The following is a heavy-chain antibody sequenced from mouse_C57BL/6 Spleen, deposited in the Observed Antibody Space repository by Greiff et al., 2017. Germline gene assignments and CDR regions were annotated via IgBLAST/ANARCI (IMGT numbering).Heavy chain of an antibody. CDR2: ISSGSSTI. J-gene: IGHJ2*01. CDR3: ARRTHYGSSLDY. D-gene: IGHD1-1*01. V-gene: IGHV5-17*01. Sequence: EVQLQQSGGGLVKPGGSLKLSCAASGFTFSDYGMHWVRQAPEKGLEWVAYISSGSSTIYYADTVKGRFTISRDNAKNTLFLHMTSLRSEDTAMYYCARRTHYGSSLDYWGQGTTLTVSS. CDR1: GFTFSDYG.